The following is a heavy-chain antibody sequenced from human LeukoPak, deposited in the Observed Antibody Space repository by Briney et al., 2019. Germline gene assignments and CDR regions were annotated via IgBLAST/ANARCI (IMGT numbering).Heavy chain of an antibody. CDR3: AKAFGYYYYYMDV. CDR1: GFSFDDFA. Sequence: SLRLSCAASGFSFDDFAMHWVRQAPGKGLEWVSGISWKSGNVGYADSVKGRFTISRDNAKNSLYLQMNSLRPEDTALYYCAKAFGYYYYYMDVWGKGTTVTISS. CDR2: ISWKSGNV. J-gene: IGHJ6*03. D-gene: IGHD3-16*01. V-gene: IGHV3-9*01.